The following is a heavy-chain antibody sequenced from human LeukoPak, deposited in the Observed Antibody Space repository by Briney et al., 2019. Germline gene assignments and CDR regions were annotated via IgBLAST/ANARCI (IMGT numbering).Heavy chain of an antibody. CDR2: ISWNSGSI. CDR3: ATGGYSRSSEY. D-gene: IGHD6-6*01. J-gene: IGHJ4*02. Sequence: QSGRCLRLSCAASVFTFDDYSMHWVRQAPGKGREWVSGISWNSGSIGYADSVKGRFTISRDNAKNSVYLHMSSLSADDTAVFYCATGGYSRSSEYWGQGTLVTVSS. CDR1: VFTFDDYS. V-gene: IGHV3-9*01.